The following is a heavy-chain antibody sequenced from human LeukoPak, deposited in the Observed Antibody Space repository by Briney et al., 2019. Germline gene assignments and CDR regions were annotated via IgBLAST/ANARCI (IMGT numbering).Heavy chain of an antibody. Sequence: SETLSLTCSVSGGSISSYYWSWPRQPAGKGREWIGRIYTTGNTDYNPSLKSRVTMSVDTSKNQFSLNLSSVTAADTAVYYCARDARGWSGFDYWGQGTLVTVSS. CDR1: GGSISSYY. CDR3: ARDARGWSGFDY. CDR2: IYTTGNT. J-gene: IGHJ4*02. V-gene: IGHV4-4*07. D-gene: IGHD3-3*01.